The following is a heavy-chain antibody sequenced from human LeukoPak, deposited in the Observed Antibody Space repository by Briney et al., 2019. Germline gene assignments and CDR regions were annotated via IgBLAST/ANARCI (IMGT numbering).Heavy chain of an antibody. CDR2: INHSGRS. D-gene: IGHD3-16*02. Sequence: KPSDTLTLTCADYGGSFSGYYWRWIRQPPGKALEWIGEINHSGRSSYNPSLKSLVAILVDTSKNQFSLKLSSVTAADTAVYYCARGGYDYIWGSYRSASDAFDIWGQGTMVTVSS. CDR3: ARGGYDYIWGSYRSASDAFDI. J-gene: IGHJ3*02. CDR1: GGSFSGYY. V-gene: IGHV4-34*01.